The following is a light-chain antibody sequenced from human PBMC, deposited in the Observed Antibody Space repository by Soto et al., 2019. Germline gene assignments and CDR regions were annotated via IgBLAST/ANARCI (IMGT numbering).Light chain of an antibody. CDR2: DAS. Sequence: EIVLTQSPGTLSLSPGVRATLSCRASQSVSSSRLAWYRQTPGQAPRLLIYDASNRATGTPARFSGSGSGTDFTLTISSLEPEDFAVYYCQQRNNWPWTFGQGTKVDIK. V-gene: IGKV3D-20*02. J-gene: IGKJ1*01. CDR1: QSVSSSR. CDR3: QQRNNWPWT.